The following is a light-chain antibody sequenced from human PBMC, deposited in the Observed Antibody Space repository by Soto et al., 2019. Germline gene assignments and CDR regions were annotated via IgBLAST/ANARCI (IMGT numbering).Light chain of an antibody. CDR3: QQANSFPIT. V-gene: IGKV1-39*01. Sequence: DFQLTRSQTSLSAXVGDXGTIXXRASQGISTDLKWYQQKPGKAPKLLIYAASSLQSGVPSRFSGSGSETDFTLTISSLQPEDFAPYYCQQANSFPITFGQVTRVEIK. CDR2: AAS. J-gene: IGKJ5*01. CDR1: QGISTD.